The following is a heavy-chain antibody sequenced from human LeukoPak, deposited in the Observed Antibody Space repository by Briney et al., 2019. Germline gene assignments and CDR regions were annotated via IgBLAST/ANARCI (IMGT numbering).Heavy chain of an antibody. V-gene: IGHV2-70*11. CDR2: IDWDDDK. J-gene: IGHJ4*02. CDR3: ARIRRFNYDSGNPIDY. D-gene: IGHD3-10*01. Sequence: SGPALVKPTQTLTLTCIISGFSLSTSGMCVSWIRQPPGKALEWLARIDWDDDKYYNTSLKTRLTISKDTSKNQVVLTMTNMDPVHTATYYCARIRRFNYDSGNPIDYWGQGTLVTVSS. CDR1: GFSLSTSGMC.